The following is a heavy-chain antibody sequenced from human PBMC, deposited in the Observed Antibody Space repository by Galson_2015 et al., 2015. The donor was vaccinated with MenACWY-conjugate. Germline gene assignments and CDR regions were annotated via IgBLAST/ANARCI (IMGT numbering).Heavy chain of an antibody. CDR2: IYTGDSVT. Sequence: SGAEVKKPGESLKISCKGSGYSFTSDWIGWVRQMPGKGLEWMGIIYTGDSVTRYSPSFQGQVTISADKSISTAYLQWSSLKASDTAMYYCARLRILTGYYMAYFDLWVRGALVTVSS. D-gene: IGHD3-9*01. CDR3: ARLRILTGYYMAYFDL. CDR1: GYSFTSDW. V-gene: IGHV5-51*01. J-gene: IGHJ2*01.